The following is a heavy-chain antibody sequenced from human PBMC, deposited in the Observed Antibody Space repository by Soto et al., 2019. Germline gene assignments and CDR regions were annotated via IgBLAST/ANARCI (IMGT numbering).Heavy chain of an antibody. CDR1: GFTVSSNY. V-gene: IGHV3-66*04. J-gene: IGHJ5*02. D-gene: IGHD3-10*01. Sequence: GGSLRLSCAASGFTVSSNYMSWVRQAPGKGLEWVSVIYSGGSTYYADSVKGRFTISRDNSKNTLYLQMNSLRAEDTAVYYCASQYYYGSGSSWGQGTLVTVSS. CDR3: ASQYYYGSGSS. CDR2: IYSGGST.